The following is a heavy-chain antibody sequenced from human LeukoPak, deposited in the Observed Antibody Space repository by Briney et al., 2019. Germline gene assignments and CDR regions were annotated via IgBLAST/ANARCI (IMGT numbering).Heavy chain of an antibody. CDR1: GFDFNTYS. V-gene: IGHV3-48*02. CDR3: AGEGHHAFDM. CDR2: ITTSSRDI. J-gene: IGHJ3*02. Sequence: GGSLRLSCATSGFDFNTYSMNWVRQAPGKGLEWVSYITTSSRDIQYADSVKGRFTISRDNAKRSLYLQMNSLRDEDTAVYYCAGEGHHAFDMWGQGTMVAVSS.